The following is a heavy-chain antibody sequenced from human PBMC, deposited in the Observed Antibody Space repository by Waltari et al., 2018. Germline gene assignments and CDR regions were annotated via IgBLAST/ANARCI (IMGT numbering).Heavy chain of an antibody. CDR2: SNSDGSST. Sequence: EVQLVESGGGLVPPGGSLRRCCAAPGFTYRWSCRHWGRQAPGKGLVWVSRSNSDGSSTSYAYSVKGRFTISKDNAKNTVYLQMNSLRAEDTAIYYCARGARRTTVTTGWWYFDLWGRGTLVTVSS. CDR3: ARGARRTTVTTGWWYFDL. J-gene: IGHJ2*01. D-gene: IGHD4-17*01. V-gene: IGHV3-74*01. CDR1: GFTYRWSC.